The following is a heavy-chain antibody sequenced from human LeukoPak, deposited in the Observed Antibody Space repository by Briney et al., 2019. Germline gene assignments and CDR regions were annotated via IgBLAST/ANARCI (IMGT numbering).Heavy chain of an antibody. CDR2: IYSGGST. CDR1: GFSVSSNY. J-gene: IGHJ2*01. D-gene: IGHD4-17*01. CDR3: ARSVTTAFYWFFDL. V-gene: IGHV3-53*04. Sequence: GGSLRLSCAASGFSVSSNYMSWVRQAPGKGLEWVSVIYSGGSTYYADSVKGRFTISRLNSNNTVYLQMNTLRPEDTAVYYCARSVTTAFYWFFDLWGRGALVTVSS.